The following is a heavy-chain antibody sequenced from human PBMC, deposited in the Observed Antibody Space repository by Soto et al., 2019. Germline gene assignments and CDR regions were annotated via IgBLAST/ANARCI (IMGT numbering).Heavy chain of an antibody. Sequence: ASVKVSCKASGYTFTSYAMNWVRKAPGQGLEWMGWINTNTGNPTYAQGFTGRFVFSLDTSVSTAYLQICSLKAEDTAVYYCATPASGYYGSAFDIWGQGTMVTVSS. CDR1: GYTFTSYA. D-gene: IGHD3-22*01. V-gene: IGHV7-4-1*01. J-gene: IGHJ3*02. CDR3: ATPASGYYGSAFDI. CDR2: INTNTGNP.